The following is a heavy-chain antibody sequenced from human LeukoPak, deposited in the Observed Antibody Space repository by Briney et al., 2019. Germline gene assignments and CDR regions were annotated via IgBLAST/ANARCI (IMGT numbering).Heavy chain of an antibody. Sequence: GGSLRLSCAASEFTFSSYSMNWVRQAPGKGLEWVSYISSSSSTIYYADSVKGRFTISRDNAKNSLYLQRNSLRDEDTAVYYCARDQTPHYYDSSGYYRNDAFDIWGQGTMVTVSS. V-gene: IGHV3-48*02. CDR1: EFTFSSYS. CDR3: ARDQTPHYYDSSGYYRNDAFDI. D-gene: IGHD3-22*01. J-gene: IGHJ3*02. CDR2: ISSSSSTI.